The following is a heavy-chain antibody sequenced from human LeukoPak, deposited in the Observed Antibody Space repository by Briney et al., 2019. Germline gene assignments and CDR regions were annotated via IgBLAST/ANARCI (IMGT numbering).Heavy chain of an antibody. D-gene: IGHD2-2*01. CDR1: GDSVSSKSTA. Sequence: SQTLSLTCAISGDSVSSKSTAWNWIRQSPSRGLEWLGRTYYRSKWYNGYAVSVKSRITINPDTSKNQFSLQLNSVTPEDTAVYYCARRVVVPAAPYYFDYWGQGTLVTVSS. CDR2: TYYRSKWYN. V-gene: IGHV6-1*01. CDR3: ARRVVVPAAPYYFDY. J-gene: IGHJ4*02.